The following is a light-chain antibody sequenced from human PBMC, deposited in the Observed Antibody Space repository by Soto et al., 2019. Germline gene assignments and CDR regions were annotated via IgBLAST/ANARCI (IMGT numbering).Light chain of an antibody. Sequence: EIVMTQSPATLSVSPGERATLSCRASQSVSSNLVWYQQKPGQAPRLLIYSASTRATGIPARFSGSGSGTEFTLTISSLQSEDFAGYYCQQYNNWPLLTFGGGTKVEIK. CDR2: SAS. J-gene: IGKJ4*01. CDR3: QQYNNWPLLT. CDR1: QSVSSN. V-gene: IGKV3D-15*01.